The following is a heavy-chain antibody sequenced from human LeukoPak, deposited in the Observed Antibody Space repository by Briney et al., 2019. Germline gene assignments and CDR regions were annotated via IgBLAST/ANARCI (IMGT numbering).Heavy chain of an antibody. J-gene: IGHJ3*02. V-gene: IGHV3-30*18. CDR3: AKDQSGSYYGDAFDI. CDR1: GFTFSNAW. CDR2: ISYDGSNK. Sequence: GSLRLSCAASGFTFSNAWMSWVRQAPGKGLEWVAVISYDGSNKYYADSVKGRFTISCDNSKNTLYLQMNSLRAEDTAVYYCAKDQSGSYYGDAFDIWGQGTMVTVSS. D-gene: IGHD1-26*01.